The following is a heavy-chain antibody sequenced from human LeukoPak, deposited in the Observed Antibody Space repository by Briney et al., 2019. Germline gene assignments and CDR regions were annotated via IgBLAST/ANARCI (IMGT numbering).Heavy chain of an antibody. CDR1: GGSISSYY. Sequence: ASETLSLTCTVSGGSISSYYWSWIRQPPGKGLEWIGYIYYSGITNYNPSLKSRVTISVHTSNNQFSLKLSSVTAAATAVYYCPRDRGGYYASSGYYVRFDPWGQGTLVTVSS. J-gene: IGHJ5*02. CDR2: IYYSGIT. D-gene: IGHD3-22*01. CDR3: PRDRGGYYASSGYYVRFDP. V-gene: IGHV4-59*01.